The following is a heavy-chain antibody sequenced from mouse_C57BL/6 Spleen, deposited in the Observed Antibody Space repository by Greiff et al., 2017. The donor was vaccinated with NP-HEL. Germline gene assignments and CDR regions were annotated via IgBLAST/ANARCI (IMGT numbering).Heavy chain of an antibody. Sequence: EVMLVESGGGLVQPGGSLKLSCAASGFTFSDYYMYWVRQTPEKRLEWVAYISNGGGSTYSPDTVKGRFTISRDNAKNTLYLQMSRLKSEDTAVYYCARHGRSYGYYAMDYWGQGTSVTVSS. J-gene: IGHJ4*01. D-gene: IGHD2-10*02. CDR2: ISNGGGST. V-gene: IGHV5-12*01. CDR3: ARHGRSYGYYAMDY. CDR1: GFTFSDYY.